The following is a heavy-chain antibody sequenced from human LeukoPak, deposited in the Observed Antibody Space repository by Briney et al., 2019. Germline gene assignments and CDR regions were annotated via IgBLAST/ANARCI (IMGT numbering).Heavy chain of an antibody. J-gene: IGHJ3*01. CDR2: IYSGGTT. D-gene: IGHD2-2*01. CDR3: ARCTASCYANAFDV. Sequence: PGGALRLSCAASGFTVSSNYMSWVRQAPGRGLEWVSLIYSGGTTYYADSVKGRFTISRDNSKNTLYLQMNSLRAEDTAVYYCARCTASCYANAFDVWGQGTLLTVSS. V-gene: IGHV3-53*01. CDR1: GFTVSSNY.